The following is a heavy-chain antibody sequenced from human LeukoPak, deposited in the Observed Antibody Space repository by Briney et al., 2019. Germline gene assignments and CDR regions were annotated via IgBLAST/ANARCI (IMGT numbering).Heavy chain of an antibody. J-gene: IGHJ1*01. D-gene: IGHD5-18*01. CDR3: ARGSFSADAPLVLDYFHH. CDR1: GYTFTGYY. V-gene: IGHV1-2*02. CDR2: INPNSGGT. Sequence: ATVKVSCKASGYTFTGYYIHWVRQAPGQGLEWMGWINPNSGGTNYAQKFQGRVTMTRDTSISTAYMELSRLRADDTAVYYCARGSFSADAPLVLDYFHHWGQGTLVTDSS.